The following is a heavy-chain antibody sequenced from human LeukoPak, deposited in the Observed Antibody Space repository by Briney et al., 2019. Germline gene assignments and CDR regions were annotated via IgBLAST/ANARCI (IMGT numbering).Heavy chain of an antibody. V-gene: IGHV3-23*01. Sequence: GGSLRLSCAASGFTFSSYVMSWVRQAPGKGLEYVSGISGYGGSTYYVDSVRGRFTISTDNSKTPLYLQMNSLRAEDTALYYCAKDSPVLWSYHGYFYYWGQGTLVTVSS. J-gene: IGHJ4*02. CDR2: ISGYGGST. D-gene: IGHD3-16*02. CDR1: GFTFSSYV. CDR3: AKDSPVLWSYHGYFYY.